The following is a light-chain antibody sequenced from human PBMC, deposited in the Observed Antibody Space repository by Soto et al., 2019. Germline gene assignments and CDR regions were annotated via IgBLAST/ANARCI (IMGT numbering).Light chain of an antibody. CDR3: KQYNHWPPLT. CDR2: AAS. V-gene: IGKV3-15*01. Sequence: EMAMTQSPASLSVSPGEGDSLXCRASQSVSSQMAWSEQTPGEPPRLLIFAASTRATGIKERLSGSGSGKDFTLNISSLQPEDFAVYYCKQYNHWPPLTVGGGTKVDIK. CDR1: QSVSSQ. J-gene: IGKJ4*01.